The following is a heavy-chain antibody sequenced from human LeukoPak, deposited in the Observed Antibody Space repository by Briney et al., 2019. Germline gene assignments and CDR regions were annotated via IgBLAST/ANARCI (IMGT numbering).Heavy chain of an antibody. J-gene: IGHJ4*01. V-gene: IGHV3-15*01. CDR2: IKSKTDGGTT. D-gene: IGHD6-25*01. CDR3: STSFSGATHDVDY. Sequence: GGSLRLSCAASGFTFSNAWMSWVRQAPGKGLEWVGRIKSKTDGGTTDYASPVKGRFTISRDDSKNTLFLQMNSLKSEDTAVYYCSTSFSGATHDVDYWGQGTLVTVSS. CDR1: GFTFSNAW.